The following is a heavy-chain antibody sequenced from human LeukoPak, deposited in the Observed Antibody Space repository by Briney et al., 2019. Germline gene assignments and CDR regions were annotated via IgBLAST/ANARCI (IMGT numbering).Heavy chain of an antibody. V-gene: IGHV1-2*02. D-gene: IGHD1-26*01. CDR3: ARVRSGSFWRYYGMDV. CDR2: INPNSGGT. Sequence: ASVKVSCKASGYTFTGYYMHWVRQAPGQGLEWMGWINPNSGGTNYAQKFQGRVTMTRDTSISTAYMELSRLRSDDTAVYYCARVRSGSFWRYYGMDVWGQGTTVTVSS. CDR1: GYTFTGYY. J-gene: IGHJ6*02.